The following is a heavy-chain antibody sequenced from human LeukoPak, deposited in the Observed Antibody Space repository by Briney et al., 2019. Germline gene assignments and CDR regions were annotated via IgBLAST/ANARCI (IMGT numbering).Heavy chain of an antibody. CDR1: GYSISSGYY. Sequence: PSETLSLTCAVSGYSISSGYYWGWIRQPPGKGLEWIGNIYHSGSTYYSPSLKSRVTISVDTSKNQCSLQLSSVTAADTAVYYCARHKPSTGEIDYWDQGTLVTVSS. D-gene: IGHD1-1*01. J-gene: IGHJ4*02. CDR2: IYHSGST. V-gene: IGHV4-38-2*01. CDR3: ARHKPSTGEIDY.